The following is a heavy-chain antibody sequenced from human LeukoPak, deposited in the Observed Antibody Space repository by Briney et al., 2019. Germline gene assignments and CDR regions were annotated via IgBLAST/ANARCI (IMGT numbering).Heavy chain of an antibody. V-gene: IGHV3-23*01. J-gene: IGHJ4*02. CDR1: GFTFSSYA. D-gene: IGHD2-2*01. CDR2: FSATDGSA. CDR3: AKGPVVPVATYFFDY. Sequence: PGGSLRLSCAASGFTFSSYAMTWVRQAPGKGLEWVSAFSATDGSAQYAESVEGRFSISRDNSKNTLYVQMNSLSPEDTAIYYCAKGPVVPVATYFFDYWGQGTLVIVSS.